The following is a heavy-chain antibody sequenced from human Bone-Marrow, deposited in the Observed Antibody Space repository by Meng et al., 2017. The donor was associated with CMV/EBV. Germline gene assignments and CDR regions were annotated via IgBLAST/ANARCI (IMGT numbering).Heavy chain of an antibody. CDR2: INWNGGST. V-gene: IGHV3-20*04. J-gene: IGHJ4*02. CDR3: ARVYRGGWPSFDY. CDR1: GFTFDNYG. Sequence: GESLKISCGASGFTFDNYGMVWVRQAPGKGLEWVSGINWNGGSTDYGSSVKGRFTISRDNAKSSLYLQMSSLRAEDTAFYYCARVYRGGWPSFDYWGQGTLVTVSS. D-gene: IGHD6-19*01.